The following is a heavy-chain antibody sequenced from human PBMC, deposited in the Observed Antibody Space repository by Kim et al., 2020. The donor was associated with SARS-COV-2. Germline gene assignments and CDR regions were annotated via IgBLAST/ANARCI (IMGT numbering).Heavy chain of an antibody. CDR3: ARMIYARSGYCFDY. V-gene: IGHV3-30*04. CDR2: ISDDGSSK. D-gene: IGHD3-22*01. CDR1: GFTFSSSA. Sequence: GGSLRLSCAASGFTFSSSAMHWVRQAPGKGLEWVAVISDDGSSKYYADSVKGRFTISRDNSKNTLYLQMHSLRPEDTAVYYCARMIYARSGYCFDYWGQGTLVTVSS. J-gene: IGHJ4*02.